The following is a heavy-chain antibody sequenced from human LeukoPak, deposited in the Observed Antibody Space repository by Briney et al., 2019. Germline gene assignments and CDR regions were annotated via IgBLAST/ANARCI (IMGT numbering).Heavy chain of an antibody. D-gene: IGHD5-12*01. CDR3: ARTGVATIKNFDY. Sequence: SETLSLTCAVSGYSISSGYYWGWIRQPPGKGLEWIGSIYHSGSTYYNPSLKSRVTISVGTSKNQFSLKLSSVTAADTAVYYCARTGVATIKNFDYWGQGTLVTASS. V-gene: IGHV4-38-2*01. CDR2: IYHSGST. J-gene: IGHJ4*02. CDR1: GYSISSGYY.